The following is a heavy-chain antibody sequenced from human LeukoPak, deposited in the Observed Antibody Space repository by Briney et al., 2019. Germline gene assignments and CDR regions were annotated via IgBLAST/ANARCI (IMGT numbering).Heavy chain of an antibody. D-gene: IGHD3-3*01. CDR1: GFTFTNYA. J-gene: IGHJ4*02. Sequence: GGSLRLSCAASGFTFTNYAMSWVRQAPGKGLEWVSGLDSSAVSTYYADSVKGRFTISRDNSKNTLYLQMNSLRAEDTAVYYCAKDSYYDFWSGYVFDYWGQGTLVTVSS. CDR2: LDSSAVST. V-gene: IGHV3-23*01. CDR3: AKDSYYDFWSGYVFDY.